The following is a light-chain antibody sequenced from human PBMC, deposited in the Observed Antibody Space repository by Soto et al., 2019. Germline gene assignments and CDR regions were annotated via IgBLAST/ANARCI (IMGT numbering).Light chain of an antibody. CDR2: EVR. CDR3: SSYRATSPLVV. V-gene: IGLV2-14*01. Sequence: QSVLTQPASVSGSPGQSITVSCTGTTSDVGGYDYVSWFQHHPGKAPKLMIYEVRRRPSGVSNRFSGSKSGNTASLTISGLQAEDEGEYYCSSYRATSPLVVFGGGTKVTGL. J-gene: IGLJ2*01. CDR1: TSDVGGYDY.